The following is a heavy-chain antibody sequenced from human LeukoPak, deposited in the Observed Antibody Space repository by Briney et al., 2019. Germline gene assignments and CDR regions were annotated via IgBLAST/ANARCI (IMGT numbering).Heavy chain of an antibody. D-gene: IGHD3-3*01. CDR1: GDSLSSSSYY. CDR2: VFSTGST. Sequence: SETLSLTCTVSGDSLSSSSYYWGWIRQPPGKWREWIATVFSTGSTYYNPSLKSRITIFVDTSNNQFSLKLSSATAAHTAVYFCARTESGYSSWFDPWGQGTLVTVSS. V-gene: IGHV4-39*01. J-gene: IGHJ5*02. CDR3: ARTESGYSSWFDP.